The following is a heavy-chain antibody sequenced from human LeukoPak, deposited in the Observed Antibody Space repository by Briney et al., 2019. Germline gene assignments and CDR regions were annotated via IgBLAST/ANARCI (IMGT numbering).Heavy chain of an antibody. J-gene: IGHJ6*02. CDR2: IIPIFGTT. Sequence: SVKVSCKASGGTFSNYGISWVRQAPGQGLEWIGGIIPIFGTTNYAQKFQGRVTITADESTSTAYMELSSLRSEDTAVYYCASFLVSGLDATNKYYYYYGMDVWGQGTTVTVSS. CDR3: ASFLVSGLDATNKYYYYYGMDV. CDR1: GGTFSNYG. D-gene: IGHD2-15*01. V-gene: IGHV1-69*13.